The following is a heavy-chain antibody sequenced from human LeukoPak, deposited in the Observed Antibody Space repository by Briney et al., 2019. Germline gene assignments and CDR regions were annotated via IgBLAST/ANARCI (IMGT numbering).Heavy chain of an antibody. D-gene: IGHD3-22*01. CDR1: GGSFSGYY. J-gene: IGHJ4*02. V-gene: IGHV4-34*01. CDR2: INHSGST. CDR3: ARGPMTSSGYYYVPPVKKYYFDY. Sequence: SETLSPTCAVYGGSFSGYYWRWIRQPPGKGLEWIGEINHSGSTNYNPSLKSRVTISVDTSKNQFSLKLSSVTAADTAVYYCARGPMTSSGYYYVPPVKKYYFDYWGQGTLVTVSS.